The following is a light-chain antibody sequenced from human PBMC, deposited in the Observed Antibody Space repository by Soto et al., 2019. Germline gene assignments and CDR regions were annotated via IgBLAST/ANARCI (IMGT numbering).Light chain of an antibody. CDR3: QQSET. CDR1: QSFSIIY. J-gene: IGKJ1*01. Sequence: EIVLTQSPATLSLSPGERATLSCRASQSFSIIYLAWYQQKPGQAPRLLIYGASSRATGIPDRFSGSGSGTDFTLTISRLEPEDFAVYYCQQSETFGQGTKVDIK. V-gene: IGKV3-20*01. CDR2: GAS.